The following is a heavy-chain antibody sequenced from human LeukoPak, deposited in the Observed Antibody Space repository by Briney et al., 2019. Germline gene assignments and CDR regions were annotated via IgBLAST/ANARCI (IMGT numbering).Heavy chain of an antibody. V-gene: IGHV3-33*08. CDR1: GFTFSSYA. Sequence: GGSLGLSCAASGFTFSSYAMHWVRQAPGKGLEWVAVIWYDGSNKYYADSVKGRFTISRDNSKNTLYLQMNSLRAEDTAVYYCARDWPHVYYGMDVWGQGTTVTVSS. D-gene: IGHD1-14*01. CDR2: IWYDGSNK. CDR3: ARDWPHVYYGMDV. J-gene: IGHJ6*02.